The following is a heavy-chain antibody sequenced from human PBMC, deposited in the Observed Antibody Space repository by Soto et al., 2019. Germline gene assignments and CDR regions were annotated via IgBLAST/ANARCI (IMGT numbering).Heavy chain of an antibody. CDR1: GFTFSNFW. D-gene: IGHD2-2*01. V-gene: IGHV3-74*01. CDR2: INGDGSST. J-gene: IGHJ3*01. CDR3: ARAQLLPDDAFDA. Sequence: QAVGSMRLSCAASGFTFSNFWMHWVRQAPGKGPVWVSRINGDGSSTSHADSAKGRFTISRDNAENTLFLQMSGLRAEDTAVYYCARAQLLPDDAFDAWGRGTVVTVSS.